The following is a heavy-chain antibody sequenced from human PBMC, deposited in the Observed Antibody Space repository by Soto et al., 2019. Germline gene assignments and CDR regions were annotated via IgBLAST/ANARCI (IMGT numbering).Heavy chain of an antibody. J-gene: IGHJ5*02. Sequence: GASVKVSCKASGYTFTSYGISWVRHAPGQGLEWMGWISAYNGNTNYAQKLQGRVTMTTDTSTSTAYMELRSLRPDDTAVYYCARVGSSGWFNWFDPWGQGTLVTVSS. CDR3: ARVGSSGWFNWFDP. D-gene: IGHD6-19*01. CDR2: ISAYNGNT. CDR1: GYTFTSYG. V-gene: IGHV1-18*01.